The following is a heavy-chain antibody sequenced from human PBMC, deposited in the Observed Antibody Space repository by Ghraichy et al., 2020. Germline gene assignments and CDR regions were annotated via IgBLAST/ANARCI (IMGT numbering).Heavy chain of an antibody. CDR3: ARDQYGYNWGVDY. J-gene: IGHJ4*02. Sequence: GGSLRLSCAASGFTFSSYSMNWVRQAPGKGLEWVSSISSSSSYIYYADSVKGRFTISRDNAKNSLYLQMNSLRAEDTAVYYCARDQYGYNWGVDYWGQGTLVTVSS. CDR2: ISSSSSYI. V-gene: IGHV3-21*01. D-gene: IGHD5-24*01. CDR1: GFTFSSYS.